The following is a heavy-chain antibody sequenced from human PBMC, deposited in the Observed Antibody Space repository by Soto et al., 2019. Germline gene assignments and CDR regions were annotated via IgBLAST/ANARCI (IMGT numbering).Heavy chain of an antibody. V-gene: IGHV3-23*01. CDR2: ISGSGGST. Sequence: PGGSLRLSCAASGFTFSSYAMSWVRQAPGKGLEWVSAISGSGGSTYYADSVKGRFTISRDNSKNTLYLQMNSLRAEDTAVYYCAKAPQQLVLSYFDYWGQGTLVTSPQ. J-gene: IGHJ4*02. CDR3: AKAPQQLVLSYFDY. D-gene: IGHD6-6*01. CDR1: GFTFSSYA.